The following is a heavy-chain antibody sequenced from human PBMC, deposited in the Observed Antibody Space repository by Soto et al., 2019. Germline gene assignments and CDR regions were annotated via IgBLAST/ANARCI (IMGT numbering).Heavy chain of an antibody. J-gene: IGHJ3*02. CDR1: GYTFTSYG. Sequence: ASVKVSCKASGYTFTSYGISWVRQAPGQGLEWMGWISAYNGNTNYAQKNQGRVTMTTDTSTSTAYMELRSLRSDDTAVYYCASDRTTMVRGVKAIHDAFDIWGQGTMVTVSS. D-gene: IGHD3-10*01. CDR3: ASDRTTMVRGVKAIHDAFDI. CDR2: ISAYNGNT. V-gene: IGHV1-18*01.